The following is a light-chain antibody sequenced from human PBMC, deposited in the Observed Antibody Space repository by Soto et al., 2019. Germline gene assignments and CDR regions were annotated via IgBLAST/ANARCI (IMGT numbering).Light chain of an antibody. CDR3: QQLNTYPIT. CDR2: AAS. J-gene: IGKJ5*01. CDR1: QGISSY. V-gene: IGKV1-9*01. Sequence: QLTQSPSSLSASVGDRVAITCRASQGISSYLAWYQKKPGKAPNLLIYAASTLQCGVPSRFSGSGSGTDFTLTISSLQPEDFATYYCQQLNTYPITFGQGTRLEIK.